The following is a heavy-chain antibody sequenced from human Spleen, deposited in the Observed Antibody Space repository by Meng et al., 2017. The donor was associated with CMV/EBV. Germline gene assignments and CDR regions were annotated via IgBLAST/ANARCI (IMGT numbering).Heavy chain of an antibody. Sequence: SYWIAWVRQKPGEGLEWMGVISPGDSDTRYSPSFQGQVTFSADKSISTAYLQWSSLKASDTAMYYCARSYYYYGSGTYISSDSWGQGTLVTVSS. CDR3: ARSYYYYGSGTYISSDS. D-gene: IGHD3-10*01. CDR2: ISPGDSDT. V-gene: IGHV5-51*01. J-gene: IGHJ4*02. CDR1: SYW.